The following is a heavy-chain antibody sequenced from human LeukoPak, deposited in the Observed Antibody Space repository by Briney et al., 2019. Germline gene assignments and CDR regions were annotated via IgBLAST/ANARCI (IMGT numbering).Heavy chain of an antibody. CDR3: ARDREDSAMISGVFDL. D-gene: IGHD5-18*01. Sequence: GGSLRLSCAASGFTFSSYAMHWVRQAPGKGLEWVAVISYDGSNKYYADSVKGRFTISRDNSKNTLYLQMNSLRAEDTAVYYCARDREDSAMISGVFDLWGRGTLVTVSS. J-gene: IGHJ2*01. CDR2: ISYDGSNK. CDR1: GFTFSSYA. V-gene: IGHV3-30-3*01.